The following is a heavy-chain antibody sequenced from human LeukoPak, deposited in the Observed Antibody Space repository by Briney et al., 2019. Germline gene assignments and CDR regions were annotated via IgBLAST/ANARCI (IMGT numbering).Heavy chain of an antibody. Sequence: QAGRSLRLSCAASGFTFSSFGMSWVRQAPGKGLEWVSAISDDGRSTYYADSVKGRFTISRDNSKNTLYLQMNSLRFEDTALYFCAKRVPYSSSSVYFDYWGQGTLVTVSS. CDR2: ISDDGRST. CDR1: GFTFSSFG. D-gene: IGHD6-6*01. V-gene: IGHV3-23*01. CDR3: AKRVPYSSSSVYFDY. J-gene: IGHJ4*02.